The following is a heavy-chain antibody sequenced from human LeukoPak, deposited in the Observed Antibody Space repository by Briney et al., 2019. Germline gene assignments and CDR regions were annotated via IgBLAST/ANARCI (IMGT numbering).Heavy chain of an antibody. V-gene: IGHV3-53*01. CDR3: AKGSHYGDLLFEY. CDR2: IYSGGST. CDR1: GFTVSSNY. J-gene: IGHJ4*02. Sequence: GGSLRLSCAASGFTVSSNYMSWVRQAPGKGLEWVSVIYSGGSTYYADSVKGRFTISRDNSKNTVYLQMNSLRAEDTAVYYCAKGSHYGDLLFEYWGQGTLVTVSS. D-gene: IGHD4-17*01.